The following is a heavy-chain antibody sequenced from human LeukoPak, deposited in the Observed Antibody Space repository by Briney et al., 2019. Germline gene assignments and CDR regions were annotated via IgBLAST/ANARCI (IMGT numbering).Heavy chain of an antibody. CDR2: ISYDGSYK. V-gene: IGHV3-30*03. J-gene: IGHJ4*02. CDR1: GFTFSTYG. D-gene: IGHD2-2*02. Sequence: GGSLRLSCAASGFTFSTYGMHWVRQSPGKGLEWVAVISYDGSYKEYADSVKGRFTISRDNAKNSLYLQMNSLRAEDTAVYYCAREGCSSTSCYTDYWGQGTLVTVSS. CDR3: AREGCSSTSCYTDY.